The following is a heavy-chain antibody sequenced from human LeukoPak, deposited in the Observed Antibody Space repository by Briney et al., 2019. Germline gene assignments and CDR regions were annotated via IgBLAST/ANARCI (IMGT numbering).Heavy chain of an antibody. CDR3: AKAIAARHLFDY. D-gene: IGHD6-6*01. V-gene: IGHV3-23*01. CDR1: GFTFSSYA. Sequence: PGGSLRLSCAASGFTFSSYATSWVRQAPGKGLEWVSAISGSGGSTYYADSVKGRFTISRDNSKNTLYLQMNSLRAEDTAVYYCAKAIAARHLFDYWGQGTLVTVSS. CDR2: ISGSGGST. J-gene: IGHJ4*02.